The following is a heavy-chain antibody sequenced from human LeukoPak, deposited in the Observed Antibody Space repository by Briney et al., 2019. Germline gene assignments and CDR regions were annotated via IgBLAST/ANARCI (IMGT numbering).Heavy chain of an antibody. CDR3: ARAQDYYGSGNWFDP. V-gene: IGHV1-18*01. J-gene: IGHJ5*02. CDR2: ISGYNGNT. Sequence: ASVKVSCKASGYTFTRYGISWVRQAPGQGLEWMGRISGYNGNTNYAQKFQGRVTMTTDTSTSTAYMELRSLRSDDTAVYYCARAQDYYGSGNWFDPWGQGTLVTVSS. D-gene: IGHD3-10*01. CDR1: GYTFTRYG.